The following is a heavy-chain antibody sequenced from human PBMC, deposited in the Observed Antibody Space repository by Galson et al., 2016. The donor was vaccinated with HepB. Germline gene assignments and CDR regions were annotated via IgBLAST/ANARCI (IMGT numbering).Heavy chain of an antibody. CDR1: GFTFSSYG. CDR2: ASYDGSNN. J-gene: IGHJ3*02. CDR3: ARAIYGDWGSDALDI. D-gene: IGHD4-17*01. V-gene: IGHV3-30-3*01. Sequence: SLRLSCAASGFTFSSYGMHWVRQAPGKGLEWVAVASYDGSNNYYPDSVKDRFTVSRVNVQNSLYLQISSLRAKDTAVYYCARAIYGDWGSDALDIWGQGTMVTASS.